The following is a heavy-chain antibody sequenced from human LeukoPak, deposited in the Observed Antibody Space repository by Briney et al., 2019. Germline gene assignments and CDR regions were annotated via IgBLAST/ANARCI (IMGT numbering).Heavy chain of an antibody. Sequence: SETLSLTCTVSGGSISSYYWSWIRQPPGKGLEWIGYICYSGSTNYNPSLKSRVTISVDTSKNQFSLKLSSVTAADTAVYYCARLRNSHSSSWYENSFDYWGQGTLVTVSS. D-gene: IGHD6-13*01. CDR3: ARLRNSHSSSWYENSFDY. J-gene: IGHJ4*02. CDR1: GGSISSYY. CDR2: ICYSGST. V-gene: IGHV4-59*08.